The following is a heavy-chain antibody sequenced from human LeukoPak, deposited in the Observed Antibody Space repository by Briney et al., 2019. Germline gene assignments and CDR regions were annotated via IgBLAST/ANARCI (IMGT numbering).Heavy chain of an antibody. CDR2: ISAYNGNP. J-gene: IGHJ6*02. D-gene: IGHD2-2*01. Sequence: ASVKVSCKASGYTFTSYGISWVRQAPGQGLEWMGWISAYNGNPKYAQKLQGRVTMTTDTSTSTAYMDLRSLRSDDTAVYYCARLIEGYCSSTRCGHYYYGMDVWGQGTTVTVSS. V-gene: IGHV1-18*01. CDR3: ARLIEGYCSSTRCGHYYYGMDV. CDR1: GYTFTSYG.